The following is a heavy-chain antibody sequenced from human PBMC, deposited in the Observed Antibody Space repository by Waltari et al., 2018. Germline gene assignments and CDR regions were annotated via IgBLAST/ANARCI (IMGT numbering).Heavy chain of an antibody. CDR1: GYTFTDYG. CDR3: ARGDWFYP. Sequence: QVQLVQSGSELMKPGASVKVSCTASGYTFTDYGLNWVRQAPGQGLAWLGWINTNTANPTYAQGLTGGFVFSLDTAVTTAYLQISSRKAEDTGVYFCARGDWFYPWGQGTMVSVSS. CDR2: INTNTANP. J-gene: IGHJ5*02. V-gene: IGHV7-4-1*02.